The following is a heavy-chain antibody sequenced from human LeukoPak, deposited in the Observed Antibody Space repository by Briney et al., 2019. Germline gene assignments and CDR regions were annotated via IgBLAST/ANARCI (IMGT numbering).Heavy chain of an antibody. D-gene: IGHD2-8*01. CDR3: ARGMVQSLYYFDY. Sequence: GGPLRLSCAASGFTVSSNYMSWVRQAPGKGLEWVSVIYSGGSTYYADSVKGRFTISRDNSKNTLYLQMNSLRAEDTAVYYCARGMVQSLYYFDYWGQGTLVTVSS. CDR2: IYSGGST. J-gene: IGHJ4*02. CDR1: GFTVSSNY. V-gene: IGHV3-53*01.